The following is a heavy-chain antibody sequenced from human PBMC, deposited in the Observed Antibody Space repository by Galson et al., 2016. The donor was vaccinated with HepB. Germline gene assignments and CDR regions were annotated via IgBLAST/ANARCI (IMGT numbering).Heavy chain of an antibody. J-gene: IGHJ5*02. Sequence: SLRLSCAASGFTFSTYWMHWVRQAPGKGLVWVAVMSHDGSHIFYVDSVKGRFSISRDNSKNTLYLQMNSLRDEDTAVYYCAKDHGNRWLNNWFDPWGQGTLVTVPS. CDR2: MSHDGSHI. V-gene: IGHV3-30*18. CDR1: GFTFSTYW. D-gene: IGHD6-19*01. CDR3: AKDHGNRWLNNWFDP.